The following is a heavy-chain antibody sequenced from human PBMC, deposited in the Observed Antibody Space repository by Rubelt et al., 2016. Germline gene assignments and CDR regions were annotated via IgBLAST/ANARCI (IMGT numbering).Heavy chain of an antibody. CDR1: GFTFSSYG. J-gene: IGHJ3*02. CDR3: ARDFQWGYSSPGDAFAI. CDR2: IWYDGSNK. Sequence: QVQLVESGGGVVQPGRSLRLSCAASGFTFSSYGMHWVRQAPGKGLEWVAVIWYDGSNKYYADSVKGRFTISRDNSKNTLYLQMNSLRAEDTAVYYCARDFQWGYSSPGDAFAIWGQGTMVTVSS. D-gene: IGHD6-13*01. V-gene: IGHV3-33*01.